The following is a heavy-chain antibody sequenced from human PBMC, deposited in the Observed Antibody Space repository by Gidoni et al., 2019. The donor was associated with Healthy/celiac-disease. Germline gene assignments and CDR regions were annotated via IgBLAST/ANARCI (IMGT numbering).Heavy chain of an antibody. D-gene: IGHD5-18*01. V-gene: IGHV3-30*04. J-gene: IGHJ3*02. CDR3: ARDREGYSYGLGAFDI. CDR1: GFTFSSYA. Sequence: QVQLVESGGGVVQPGRSLRLSCAASGFTFSSYAMHWVRQAPGKGLEWVAVISYDGSNKYYADSVKGRFTISRDNSKNTLYLQMNSLRAEDTAVYYCARDREGYSYGLGAFDIWGQGTMVTVSS. CDR2: ISYDGSNK.